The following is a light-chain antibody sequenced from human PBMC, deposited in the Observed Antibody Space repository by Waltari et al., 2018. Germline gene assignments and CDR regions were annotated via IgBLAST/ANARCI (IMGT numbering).Light chain of an antibody. CDR3: QYQST. Sequence: DIKMTQSPSSLSASVGDRVTITCRASQTISGLLNWYQQKSGKAPKLLIYATSSLPSGVPSRFSGDGSGTDFSLTITSLQPEDFAAYYCQYQSTFGQGTKLEI. CDR1: QTISGL. CDR2: ATS. J-gene: IGKJ2*01. V-gene: IGKV1-39*01.